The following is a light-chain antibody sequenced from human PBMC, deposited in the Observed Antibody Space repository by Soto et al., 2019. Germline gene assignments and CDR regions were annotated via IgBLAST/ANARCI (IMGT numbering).Light chain of an antibody. CDR2: KTS. CDR3: KYYNDYCWT. Sequence: DIQLTQSPSTLSASVGDRVTITCRASQTISSWLAWYQQKPGKAPNLLIYKTSNLESGVPSRFSGSGAGTEFTLSISSLQPDDVATYYLKYYNDYCWTFGQGNKVEL. CDR1: QTISSW. V-gene: IGKV1-5*03. J-gene: IGKJ1*01.